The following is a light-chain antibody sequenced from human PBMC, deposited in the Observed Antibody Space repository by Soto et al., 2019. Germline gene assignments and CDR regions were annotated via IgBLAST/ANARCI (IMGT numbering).Light chain of an antibody. CDR1: QSVSSY. CDR2: DAS. CDR3: QQRSNWPLD. Sequence: EIVLTQSPATLSLSPGERATLSCRASQSVSSYLAWYQQKPGQAPRLLIYDASNRATGIPARFSGSGSGTDFTLTISSIATEDFAVYYCQQRSNWPLDFGGGTKVDIK. J-gene: IGKJ4*01. V-gene: IGKV3-11*01.